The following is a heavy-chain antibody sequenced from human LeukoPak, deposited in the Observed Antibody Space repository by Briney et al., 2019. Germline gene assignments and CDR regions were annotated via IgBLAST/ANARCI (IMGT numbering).Heavy chain of an antibody. J-gene: IGHJ4*02. CDR2: IYYSGST. CDR3: ARLADYFDSSGYLDY. CDR1: GASISSSTNY. Sequence: PSETLSLACSVSGASISSSTNYWGWIRQPPGKGLEWIGSIYYSGSTYYNPSLKSRVTISVDTSKNQFSLKLSSVTAADTAVYYCARLADYFDSSGYLDYWGQGTLVTVSS. D-gene: IGHD3-22*01. V-gene: IGHV4-39*01.